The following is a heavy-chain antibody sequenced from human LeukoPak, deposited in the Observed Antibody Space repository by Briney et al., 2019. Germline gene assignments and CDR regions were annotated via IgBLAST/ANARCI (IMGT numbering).Heavy chain of an antibody. J-gene: IGHJ4*02. Sequence: TSVTVSCKASGFTSTNFAVQWVRQARGQRLEWIGWIIVGSGATKCAQDFQERVTITRDLSTSTLYMELRSLTSEDTAVYYCAADLSNPRMGASYLDSWGQGTLVTVSS. D-gene: IGHD3-16*01. V-gene: IGHV1-58*01. CDR3: AADLSNPRMGASYLDS. CDR2: IIVGSGAT. CDR1: GFTSTNFA.